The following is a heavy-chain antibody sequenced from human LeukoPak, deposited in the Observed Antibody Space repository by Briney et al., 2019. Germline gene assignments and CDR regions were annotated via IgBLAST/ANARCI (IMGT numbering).Heavy chain of an antibody. J-gene: IGHJ2*01. CDR3: ARGAQDYYGDYSWYFDL. CDR2: INYSGST. D-gene: IGHD4-17*01. V-gene: IGHV4-39*07. CDR1: GGSIRSISYY. Sequence: PSETLSLTCTVSGGSIRSISYYWGWIRQPPGKGLDWIGTINYSGSTYYSPSLESRLTISIDTSNNQFSLMLSSVTAADTAVYYCARGAQDYYGDYSWYFDLWGRGTLVTVSS.